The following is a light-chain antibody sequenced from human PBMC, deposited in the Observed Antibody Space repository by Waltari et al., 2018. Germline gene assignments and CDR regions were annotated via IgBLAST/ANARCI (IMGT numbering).Light chain of an antibody. CDR1: QEIKTW. V-gene: IGKV1-5*03. CDR3: QQYHRYPVT. J-gene: IGKJ4*01. CDR2: KAS. Sequence: DIQMTQSPSALSASVGDSVTITCRASQEIKTWLAWYQQKPGKGPNLLVYKASSLESGVPSRFSGSASGTEFPLTISSLQPDDFATYFCQQYHRYPVTFGGGTKVDIK.